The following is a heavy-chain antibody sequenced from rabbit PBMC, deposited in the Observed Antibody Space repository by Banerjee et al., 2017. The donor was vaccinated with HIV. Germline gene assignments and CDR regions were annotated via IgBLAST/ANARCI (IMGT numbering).Heavy chain of an antibody. CDR2: SSVGRSGTT. V-gene: IGHV1S45*01. CDR3: ARDVGTSFSTYGMDL. D-gene: IGHD8-1*01. J-gene: IGHJ6*01. Sequence: QEQLVESGGGLVQPEGSLTLTCTASGFSFSGKYWISWVRQAPGKGLEWIGTSSVGRSGTTWYASWAKGRFTISTSSSTTVTLQMTSLTAADTATYFCARDVGTSFSTYGMDLWGPGTLVTVS. CDR1: GFSFSGKYW.